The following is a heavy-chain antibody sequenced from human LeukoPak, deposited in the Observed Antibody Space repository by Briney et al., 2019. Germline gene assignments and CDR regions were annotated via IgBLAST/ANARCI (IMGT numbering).Heavy chain of an antibody. CDR3: ARDRDNQFDY. V-gene: IGHV3-30*04. Sequence: GGSLRLSCAASGFTFSSYAMHWVRQAPGKGLEWVAVISYDGSNKYYADSVKGRFTISRDNSKNTLYLQMNSLRAEDTAVYYCARDRDNQFDYWGQGTLATVSS. D-gene: IGHD1-1*01. CDR2: ISYDGSNK. J-gene: IGHJ4*02. CDR1: GFTFSSYA.